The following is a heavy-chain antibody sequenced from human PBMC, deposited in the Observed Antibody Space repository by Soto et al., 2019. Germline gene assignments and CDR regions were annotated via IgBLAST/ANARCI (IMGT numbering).Heavy chain of an antibody. J-gene: IGHJ6*02. CDR2: IYYSGST. CDR3: ARDVGSVVVASGLDV. Sequence: PSETLSLTCTVSGGSISSGGYYWSWIRQHPGKGLEWIGYIYYSGSTYYNPSLKSRVTISVDTSKNQFSLKLSSVTAADTAVYYCARDVGSVVVASGLDVWGQGTTVTAP. D-gene: IGHD2-15*01. V-gene: IGHV4-31*03. CDR1: GGSISSGGYY.